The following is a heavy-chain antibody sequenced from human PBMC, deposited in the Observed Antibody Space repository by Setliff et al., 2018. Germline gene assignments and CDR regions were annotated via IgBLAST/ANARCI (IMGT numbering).Heavy chain of an antibody. CDR2: VYSSSSP. J-gene: IGHJ4*02. Sequence: PSETLSLTCTVSGGSISSSYWTWIRQPPGNELEWIGYVYSSSSPYYEPSLESRVTMSINTSKNQISLQLRSLTAADTAVYYCVRVLYDYSFESWGQGTLVTVSS. CDR1: GGSISSSY. CDR3: VRVLYDYSFES. V-gene: IGHV4-4*08. D-gene: IGHD4-4*01.